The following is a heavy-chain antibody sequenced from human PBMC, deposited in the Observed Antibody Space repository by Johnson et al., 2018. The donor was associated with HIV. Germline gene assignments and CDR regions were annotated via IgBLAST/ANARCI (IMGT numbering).Heavy chain of an antibody. CDR3: ARAHSGSYYDAFDI. CDR2: IFSGGST. V-gene: IGHV3-66*01. J-gene: IGHJ3*02. Sequence: VQLVESGGGLVQPGGSLRLSCAASGFTVSSNYMTWVRQAPGKGLEWVSVIFSGGSTYYADSVKGRFTISRDNSKNSLYLQMNSLRAEDTALYYCARAHSGSYYDAFDIWGQGTMVTVSS. CDR1: GFTVSSNY. D-gene: IGHD1-26*01.